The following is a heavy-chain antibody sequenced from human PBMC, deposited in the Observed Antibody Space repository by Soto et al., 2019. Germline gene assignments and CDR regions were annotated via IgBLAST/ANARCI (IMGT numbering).Heavy chain of an antibody. CDR2: IYHSGST. CDR3: ARKLPYYYYGMDV. V-gene: IGHV4-30-2*01. J-gene: IGHJ6*02. Sequence: QLQLQESGSGLVKPSQTLSLTCAVSGGSISSGGYSWSWIRQPPGKGLEWIGYIYHSGSTYYNPSLKSRVTISVDRSKNQFSLKLSAVTAADTAVYYCARKLPYYYYGMDVWGQGTTVTVSS. D-gene: IGHD1-1*01. CDR1: GGSISSGGYS.